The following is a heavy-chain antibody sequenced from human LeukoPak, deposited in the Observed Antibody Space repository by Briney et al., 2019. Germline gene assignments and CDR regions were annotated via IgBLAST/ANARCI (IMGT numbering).Heavy chain of an antibody. Sequence: SETLSLTCAVYGGSFSGYYWSWLRQPPGKGLEWIGEINHSGSANYNPSLKSRVTISVDTSKNQFSLKLSSVTAADTAVYYCASTRGYYHTQSDYWGQGTLVTVSS. J-gene: IGHJ4*02. CDR2: INHSGSA. V-gene: IGHV4-34*01. D-gene: IGHD3-3*01. CDR3: ASTRGYYHTQSDY. CDR1: GGSFSGYY.